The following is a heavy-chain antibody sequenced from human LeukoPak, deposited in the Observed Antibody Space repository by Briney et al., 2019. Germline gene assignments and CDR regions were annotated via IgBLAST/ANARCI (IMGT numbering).Heavy chain of an antibody. CDR1: DYSFISYW. CDR3: AREKYVGRLTDY. CDR2: IYPGDSDT. D-gene: IGHD2-15*01. J-gene: IGHJ4*02. Sequence: GESLKISCKGSDYSFISYWIVWVRQMPGEGLEWMRVIYPGDSDTRYSPSFQGQVTISADKSISTAYLQWSSLKASDSAMYYCAREKYVGRLTDYWGQGTLVTVSS. V-gene: IGHV5-51*01.